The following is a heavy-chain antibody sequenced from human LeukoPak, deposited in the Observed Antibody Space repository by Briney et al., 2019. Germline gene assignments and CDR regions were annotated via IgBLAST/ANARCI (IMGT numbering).Heavy chain of an antibody. CDR3: ARAAIGPYFDS. Sequence: GGSLRLSCAASGFTVSSNYMSWVRQAPGKGLEWVSVIYSGGSTYYADSVKGRFTISRDNSKNTLYLQMNGLRAEDAAVYYCARAAIGPYFDSWGQGTLVTVSS. V-gene: IGHV3-53*01. D-gene: IGHD3-16*01. CDR2: IYSGGST. J-gene: IGHJ4*02. CDR1: GFTVSSNY.